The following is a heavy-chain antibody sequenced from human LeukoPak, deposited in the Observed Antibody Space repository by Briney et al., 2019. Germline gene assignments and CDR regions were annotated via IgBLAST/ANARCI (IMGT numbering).Heavy chain of an antibody. V-gene: IGHV1-8*01. Sequence: ASVKVSCKASGYTFSSYDINWVRQATGQGLEWMGWMNPNSGNTGLAQKFRGRVTMTRDTSITTAYMELSSLTSEDTAVYYCARRLDVLGFDPWGQGTLVTVSS. D-gene: IGHD1-1*01. J-gene: IGHJ5*02. CDR2: MNPNSGNT. CDR3: ARRLDVLGFDP. CDR1: GYTFSSYD.